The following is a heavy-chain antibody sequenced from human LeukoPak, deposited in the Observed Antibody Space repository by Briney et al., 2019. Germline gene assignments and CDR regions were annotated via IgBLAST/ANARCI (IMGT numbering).Heavy chain of an antibody. Sequence: ASVKVSCKASGYTFTGYYMHWVRQAPGQGLEWMGWINPNSGGTNYAQKFQGRVTMTRDTSISTAYMELSRLRSDDTAVYYCATYCGGDCYSGGYWGQGTLVTVSS. V-gene: IGHV1-2*02. CDR3: ATYCGGDCYSGGY. D-gene: IGHD2-21*02. CDR1: GYTFTGYY. CDR2: INPNSGGT. J-gene: IGHJ4*02.